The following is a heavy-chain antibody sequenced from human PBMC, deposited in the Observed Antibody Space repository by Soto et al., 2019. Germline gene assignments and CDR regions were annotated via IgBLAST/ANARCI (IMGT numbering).Heavy chain of an antibody. CDR2: IYYSGST. CDR1: GGSISSYY. Sequence: SETLSLTCTVSGGSISSYYWSWIRQPPGKGLEWIGYIYYSGSTNYNPSLKSRVTISVDTSKNQFSLKLSSVTAADTAVYYCARRYGPGFNYWGQGTLVTVSS. D-gene: IGHD4-17*01. V-gene: IGHV4-59*08. J-gene: IGHJ4*02. CDR3: ARRYGPGFNY.